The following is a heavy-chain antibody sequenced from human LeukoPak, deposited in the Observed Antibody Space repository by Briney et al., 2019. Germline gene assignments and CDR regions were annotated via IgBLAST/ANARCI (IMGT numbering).Heavy chain of an antibody. CDR2: LRSDGSNK. J-gene: IGHJ3*02. CDR3: ARAGYYGSGSRGEGAFDI. V-gene: IGHV3-30*02. D-gene: IGHD3-10*01. Sequence: GGSLRLSCAASGFTFSDYGMHWVRQAPGKGLEWVAFLRSDGSNKYYADSVKGRFTISRDNAKNSLYLQMNSLRAEDTAVYYCARAGYYGSGSRGEGAFDIWGQGTMVTVSS. CDR1: GFTFSDYG.